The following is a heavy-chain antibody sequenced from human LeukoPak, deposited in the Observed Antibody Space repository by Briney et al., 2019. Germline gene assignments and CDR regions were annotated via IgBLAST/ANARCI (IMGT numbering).Heavy chain of an antibody. CDR2: IVVGSGNT. D-gene: IGHD6-13*01. J-gene: IGHJ6*03. CDR3: ARQQLSYYYYMDV. Sequence: SVKVSCTASGFTFTSSAMQWVRQARGRRLEWIGWIVVGSGNTNYAQKFQERVTITRDMSTSTAYMELSSLRSEDTAVYYCARQQLSYYYYMDVWGKGTTVTVSS. V-gene: IGHV1-58*02. CDR1: GFTFTSSA.